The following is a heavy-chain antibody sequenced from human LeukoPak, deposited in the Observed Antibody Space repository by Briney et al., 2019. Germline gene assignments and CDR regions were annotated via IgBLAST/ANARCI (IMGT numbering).Heavy chain of an antibody. CDR3: AKDRSGSYGVRGYFDY. CDR1: GFTFTDYD. CDR2: ISYDGINI. J-gene: IGHJ4*02. Sequence: GGSLRLSSAASGFTFTDYDMHWVRQAPGKGLEWVAIISYDGINIYYTDSVKGLFTISRDNSKNTLYLQMNSLRAEDTAVYYCAKDRSGSYGVRGYFDYWGQGNLVTVSS. V-gene: IGHV3-30*18. D-gene: IGHD1-26*01.